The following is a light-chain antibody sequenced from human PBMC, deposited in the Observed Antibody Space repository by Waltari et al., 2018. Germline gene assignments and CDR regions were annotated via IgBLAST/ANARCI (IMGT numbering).Light chain of an antibody. V-gene: IGLV2-14*03. J-gene: IGLJ2*01. Sequence: QSALTQPVSVSGSPGQSITISCTGTSIDVGGYNSVSWYQDHPGQAPKVIIYDVSNRPSGVSDRFSGSKSGNTASLTISGLQAEDEADYYCSSQSSNDVVLFGGGTKLTVL. CDR1: SIDVGGYNS. CDR3: SSQSSNDVVL. CDR2: DVS.